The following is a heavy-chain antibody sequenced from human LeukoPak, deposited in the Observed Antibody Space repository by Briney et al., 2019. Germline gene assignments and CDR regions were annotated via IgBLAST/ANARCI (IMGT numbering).Heavy chain of an antibody. Sequence: PGRSLRLSCAASGFTFDDYAMHWVRQAPGKGLEWVSGISWNSGSIGYADSVKGRFTISRDNAKNSLYLQMNSLRAEDTALYYCAKDILSDVHAFDIWGQGTMVTVSS. CDR3: AKDILSDVHAFDI. CDR1: GFTFDDYA. J-gene: IGHJ3*02. CDR2: ISWNSGSI. V-gene: IGHV3-9*01.